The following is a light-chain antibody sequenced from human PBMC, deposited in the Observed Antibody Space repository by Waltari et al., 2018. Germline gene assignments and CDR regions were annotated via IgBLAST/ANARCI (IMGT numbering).Light chain of an antibody. V-gene: IGLV2-14*03. J-gene: IGLJ1*01. CDR2: DVS. Sequence: QSALTQPASVSGSPGQSITISCTGTSSDVGGYNYVSWYQQYPGKAPKLVIYDVSNRPSGASNRFSGSKSGNTASLIISGLQAEDEADYYCSSYTSSSLYVFGTGTKVTV. CDR3: SSYTSSSLYV. CDR1: SSDVGGYNY.